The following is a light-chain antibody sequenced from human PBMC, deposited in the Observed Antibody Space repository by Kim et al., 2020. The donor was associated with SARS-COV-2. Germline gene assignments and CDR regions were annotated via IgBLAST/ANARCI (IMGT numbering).Light chain of an antibody. V-gene: IGLV1-47*01. J-gene: IGLJ3*02. Sequence: GQRVTMSGYGSSSNIGCNDVYWYQQLPGTAPKLLIYRNNQRPSGVPDRFSGSKSGTSASLAISGLRSEDEADYYCAAWDDSLSGWVFGGGTQLTVL. CDR2: RNN. CDR1: SSNIGCND. CDR3: AAWDDSLSGWV.